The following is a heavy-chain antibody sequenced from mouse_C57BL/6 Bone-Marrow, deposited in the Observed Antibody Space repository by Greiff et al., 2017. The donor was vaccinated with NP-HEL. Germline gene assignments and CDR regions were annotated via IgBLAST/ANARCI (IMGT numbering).Heavy chain of an antibody. CDR2: ISDGGSYT. V-gene: IGHV5-4*03. CDR3: ASLYSGAMDY. Sequence: DVKLVESGGGLVKPGGSLKLSCAASGFTFSSYAMSWVRQTPEKRLEWVATISDGGSYTYYPDNVKGRFTISRDNAKNNLYLQMSHLKSEDTAMYYCASLYSGAMDYWGQGTSVTVSS. D-gene: IGHD2-1*01. J-gene: IGHJ4*01. CDR1: GFTFSSYA.